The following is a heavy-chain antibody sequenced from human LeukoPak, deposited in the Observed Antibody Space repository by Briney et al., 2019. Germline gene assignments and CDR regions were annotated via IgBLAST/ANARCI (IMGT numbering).Heavy chain of an antibody. V-gene: IGHV3-48*03. Sequence: RGSLRLSCAASGFISCSDEMTCGRPGPREGLESVSFISSSADTILYADSVKGRFTISRDNAKNALYLQRNSLRAEDTAVYYCTKERCSYWGQGTLVTVSS. CDR1: GFISCSDE. D-gene: IGHD4/OR15-4a*01. CDR2: ISSSADTI. CDR3: TKERCSY. J-gene: IGHJ4*02.